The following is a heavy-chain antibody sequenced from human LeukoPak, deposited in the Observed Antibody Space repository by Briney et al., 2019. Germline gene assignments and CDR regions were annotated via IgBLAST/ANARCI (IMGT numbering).Heavy chain of an antibody. V-gene: IGHV3-30*02. Sequence: GGSLRLSCAASGFTFSSCGMHWVRQAPGKGLEWVAFIRYDGGNEYYADSVKGRFTISRDNSKNTLYLQMNSLRTEDTAVYHCASGGRINYYYMDVWGKGATVTVSS. CDR2: IRYDGGNE. J-gene: IGHJ6*03. CDR3: ASGGRINYYYMDV. D-gene: IGHD1-14*01. CDR1: GFTFSSCG.